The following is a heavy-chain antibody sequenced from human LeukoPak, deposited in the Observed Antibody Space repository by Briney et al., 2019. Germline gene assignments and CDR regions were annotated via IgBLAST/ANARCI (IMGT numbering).Heavy chain of an antibody. CDR3: ARVQGLYCSSTSCSAIDY. Sequence: GASVKVSCKASGYTFTGYYMHWVRQAPGQGLEWMGWINPNSGGTNYAQKFQGRVTMTRDTSISTAHMELSRLRSDDTAVYYCARVQGLYCSSTSCSAIDYWGQGTLVTVSS. V-gene: IGHV1-2*02. J-gene: IGHJ4*02. CDR2: INPNSGGT. D-gene: IGHD2-2*01. CDR1: GYTFTGYY.